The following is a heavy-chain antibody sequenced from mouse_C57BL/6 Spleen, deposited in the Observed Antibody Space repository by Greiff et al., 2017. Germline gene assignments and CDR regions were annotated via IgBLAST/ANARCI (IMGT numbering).Heavy chain of an antibody. V-gene: IGHV14-2*01. D-gene: IGHD2-4*01. Sequence: VQLQQSGAELVKPGASVKLSCTASGFTFKDYYMHWVKQRPEQGLEWIGRIDPEDGETKYTPKFQGKATITADTSSNTAYMQLSSLTSEDTAVYYCARGIYYDYPYAMDYWGQGTTVTVSS. CDR1: GFTFKDYY. CDR2: IDPEDGET. J-gene: IGHJ4*01. CDR3: ARGIYYDYPYAMDY.